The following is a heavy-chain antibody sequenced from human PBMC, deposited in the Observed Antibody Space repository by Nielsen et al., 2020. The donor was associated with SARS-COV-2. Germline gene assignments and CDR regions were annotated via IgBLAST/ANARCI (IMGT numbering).Heavy chain of an antibody. V-gene: IGHV4-39*07. Sequence: RQAPGKGLEWIGSIYYSGSTYYNPSLKGRVTISVDTSKNQFSLKLSSVTAADTAVYYCARDRIPPPGIAAADYYYGMDVWGQGTTVTVSS. CDR3: ARDRIPPPGIAAADYYYGMDV. J-gene: IGHJ6*02. D-gene: IGHD6-13*01. CDR2: IYYSGST.